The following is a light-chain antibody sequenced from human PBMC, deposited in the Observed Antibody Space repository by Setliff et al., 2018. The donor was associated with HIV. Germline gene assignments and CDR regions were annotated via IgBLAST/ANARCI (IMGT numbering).Light chain of an antibody. Sequence: QSVLTQPASMSGSPGQSITVSCTGTSSDVGGFNFVSWYQQHPGKAPRLMIYDVTNRPSGVSNRFSGSKSGNTASLTISGLQAEDEADYYCTSYANSSTEIFGTGTKVTV. CDR3: TSYANSSTEI. J-gene: IGLJ1*01. V-gene: IGLV2-14*03. CDR1: SSDVGGFNF. CDR2: DVT.